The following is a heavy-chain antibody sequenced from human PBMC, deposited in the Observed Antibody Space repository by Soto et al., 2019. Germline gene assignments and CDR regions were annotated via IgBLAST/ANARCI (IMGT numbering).Heavy chain of an antibody. CDR3: ARGDYYDSSGTPTVFDY. J-gene: IGHJ4*02. V-gene: IGHV3-48*03. Sequence: SLRLSCAASGFTFSSYEMNWVRQAPGKGLEWVSYISSSGSTIYYADSVKGRFTISRDNAKNSLYLQMNSLRAEDTAVYYCARGDYYDSSGTPTVFDYWGQGTMVSVSS. CDR1: GFTFSSYE. D-gene: IGHD3-22*01. CDR2: ISSSGSTI.